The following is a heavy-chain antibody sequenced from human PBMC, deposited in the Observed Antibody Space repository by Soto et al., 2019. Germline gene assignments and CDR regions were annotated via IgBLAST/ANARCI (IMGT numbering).Heavy chain of an antibody. J-gene: IGHJ5*02. CDR2: FDPEDGET. V-gene: IGHV1-24*01. Sequence: ASVKVSCKVSGYTLTELSMHWVRQAPGKGLEWMGGFDPEDGETIYAQKFQGRVTTTEDTSADTAYMELSSLRSEDTAVYYCATHYDILTGYPPGLDPWGQGTLVTVSS. CDR1: GYTLTELS. CDR3: ATHYDILTGYPPGLDP. D-gene: IGHD3-9*01.